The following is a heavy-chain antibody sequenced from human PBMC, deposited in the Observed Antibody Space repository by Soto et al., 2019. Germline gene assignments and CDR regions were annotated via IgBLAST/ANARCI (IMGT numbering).Heavy chain of an antibody. J-gene: IGHJ6*02. Sequence: LRLSCAASGFTFSSYGMHWVRQAPGKGLEWVAVISYDGSNKYYADSVKGRFTISRDNSKNTLYLQMNSLRAEDTAVYYCAKDLLRAIFGVVIQYYYYGMDVWGQGTTVTVSS. CDR3: AKDLLRAIFGVVIQYYYYGMDV. V-gene: IGHV3-30*18. CDR2: ISYDGSNK. D-gene: IGHD3-3*01. CDR1: GFTFSSYG.